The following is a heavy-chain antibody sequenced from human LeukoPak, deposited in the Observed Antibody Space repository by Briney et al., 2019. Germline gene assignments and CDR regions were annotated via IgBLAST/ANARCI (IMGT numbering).Heavy chain of an antibody. Sequence: PSETLSLTCTVSGGSISSSSYYWGWIRHPPGKGLEWIGSIYYSGSTNYNPSLKSRVTISVDTSKNQFSLKLTSVTAADTAVYYCARAPGTTFDYWGHGNMVTVSS. CDR3: ARAPGTTFDY. D-gene: IGHD4-17*01. V-gene: IGHV4-39*01. CDR1: GGSISSSSYY. J-gene: IGHJ4*01. CDR2: IYYSGST.